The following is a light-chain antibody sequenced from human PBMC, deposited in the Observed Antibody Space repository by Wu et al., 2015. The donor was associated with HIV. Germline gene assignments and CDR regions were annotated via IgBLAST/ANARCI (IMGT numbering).Light chain of an antibody. Sequence: DIQMTQSPSTLSASIGDRVTITCRASQSISTWLAWYQQKPGKAPKLLIYRASTLESGVPSRFSGSGSGTEFTLSISSLQPDDFATYYCQQYNTFPLTFGGGTKVEIK. CDR3: QQYNTFPLT. CDR2: RAS. CDR1: QSISTW. J-gene: IGKJ4*01. V-gene: IGKV1-5*03.